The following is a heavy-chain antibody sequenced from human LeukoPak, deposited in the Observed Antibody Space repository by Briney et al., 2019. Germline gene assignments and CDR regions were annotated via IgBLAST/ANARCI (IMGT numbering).Heavy chain of an antibody. D-gene: IGHD6-6*01. CDR1: GFPLTTSEVG. J-gene: IGHJ4*02. Sequence: SGPTLVNPTQILTLTRPFSGFPLTTSEVGVGWIRQPPGKALEWLELIYWDDDTRYSPSLKSRLTITKDTSKNHVVLTMTSMVPVDTATYYCARRSNIAPRPVDFWGQGTLVTVSS. CDR2: IYWDDDT. CDR3: ARRSNIAPRPVDF. V-gene: IGHV2-5*02.